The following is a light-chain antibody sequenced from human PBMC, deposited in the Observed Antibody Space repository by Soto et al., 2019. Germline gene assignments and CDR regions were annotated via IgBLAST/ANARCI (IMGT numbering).Light chain of an antibody. CDR1: QGISSY. J-gene: IGKJ3*01. V-gene: IGKV1-39*01. CDR2: AAS. CDR3: QQSYSTPFT. Sequence: DIQMTQSASSLSASVGDRVTITCRASQGISSYLNWYQQKPGKAPKLLIYAASSLQSGVPSRFSGSGSGTDFTLTIISLQPEDFATYYCQQSYSTPFTFGPGTKVDIK.